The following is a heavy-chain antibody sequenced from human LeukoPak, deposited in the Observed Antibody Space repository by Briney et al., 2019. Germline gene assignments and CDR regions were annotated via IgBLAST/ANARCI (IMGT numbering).Heavy chain of an antibody. CDR3: ATEVDSSGYYPQFDY. D-gene: IGHD3-22*01. Sequence: ASVKVSCKVSGYTLTELSMHWVRQAPGKELEWMGGFDPEDGETIYAQKFQGRVTMTEDTSTDTAYMELSSLRSEDTAVYYCATEVDSSGYYPQFDYWGQGTLVTVSS. CDR1: GYTLTELS. J-gene: IGHJ4*02. CDR2: FDPEDGET. V-gene: IGHV1-24*01.